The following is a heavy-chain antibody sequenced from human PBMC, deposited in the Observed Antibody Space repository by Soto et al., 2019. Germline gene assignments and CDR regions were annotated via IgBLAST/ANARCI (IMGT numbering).Heavy chain of an antibody. D-gene: IGHD6-13*01. Sequence: SETLSLTCAVSGGSISTSNWWSWVRQPPGKGLEWIVEVYRTGSTNYNPSLESRLTISVDESKNQFSLKLTSVTAADTAVYYCARARATIAAAAIFDCWGQGTLVTV. CDR3: ARARATIAAAAIFDC. CDR2: VYRTGST. V-gene: IGHV4-4*02. CDR1: GGSISTSNW. J-gene: IGHJ4*02.